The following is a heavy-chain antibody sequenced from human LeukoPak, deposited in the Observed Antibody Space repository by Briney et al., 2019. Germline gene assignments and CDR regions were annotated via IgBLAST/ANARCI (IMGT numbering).Heavy chain of an antibody. CDR1: GYTFASYG. Sequence: ASVEVSCKTSGYTFASYGISWVRQAPGQGLEWMGWISGYNGNTKYAQKFQGRVTMTTDTSTSTAYMELRSLRYDDTAVYYCARGIFDYYDSSGYYPADYWGQGTLVTVSS. CDR3: ARGIFDYYDSSGYYPADY. V-gene: IGHV1-18*01. CDR2: ISGYNGNT. J-gene: IGHJ4*02. D-gene: IGHD3-22*01.